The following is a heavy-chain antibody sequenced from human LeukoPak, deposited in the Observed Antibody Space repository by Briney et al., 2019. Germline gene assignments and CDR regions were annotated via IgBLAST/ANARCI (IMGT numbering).Heavy chain of an antibody. D-gene: IGHD3-10*01. CDR2: IYYSGST. Sequence: GSLRLSCAGSGFTFSRNSMNWIRQSPGKGLEWIGYIYYSGSTSYNPSLKSRVTISVDTFRNQFSLKLTSVTAADTAIYYCAKSDYYGASDYWGQGTLVTVSS. CDR3: AKSDYYGASDY. V-gene: IGHV4-59*01. J-gene: IGHJ4*02. CDR1: GFTFSRNS.